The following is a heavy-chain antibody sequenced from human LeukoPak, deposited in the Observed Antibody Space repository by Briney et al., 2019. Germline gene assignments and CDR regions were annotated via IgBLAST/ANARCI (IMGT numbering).Heavy chain of an antibody. CDR3: TKRDSQNFFEY. Sequence: GGSLRLSCAASGFPFSSYAMGWVRQAPGKGLGWVSTSGRGVGRYYVDSVKGRFTISRDNSRNTLYLHMNGLRAEDTAVYYCTKRDSQNFFEYWGQGTLVTVSS. V-gene: IGHV3-23*01. CDR1: GFPFSSYA. D-gene: IGHD2-15*01. CDR2: TSGRGVGR. J-gene: IGHJ4*02.